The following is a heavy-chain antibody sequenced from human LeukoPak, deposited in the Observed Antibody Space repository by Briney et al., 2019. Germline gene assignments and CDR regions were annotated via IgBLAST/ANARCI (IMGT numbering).Heavy chain of an antibody. Sequence: LTGGSLRLSCAASGFTVSSNAMSWVRQAPGEGLEWVSAISGSGGSTYYADSVKGRFTISRDNSKYTSYLQKTSLRAEDTAVYYCAKDGRRGYYYDSSGYPHGAFDIWGQGTMVTVSS. CDR3: AKDGRRGYYYDSSGYPHGAFDI. V-gene: IGHV3-23*01. CDR2: ISGSGGST. D-gene: IGHD3-22*01. J-gene: IGHJ3*02. CDR1: GFTVSSNA.